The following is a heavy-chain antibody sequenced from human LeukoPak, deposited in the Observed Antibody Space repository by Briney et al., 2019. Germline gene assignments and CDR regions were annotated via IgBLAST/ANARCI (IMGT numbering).Heavy chain of an antibody. CDR1: GGSISSSNYY. CDR2: IFYTGST. D-gene: IGHD6-6*01. Sequence: SETLSLTCTVSGGSISSSNYYWAWIRQPPGKGLEWIANIFYTGSTYYNPSLKSRVTISVDTSKNQFSLKLSSVTAADTAVYYCARRSSSSWGYYYYYMDVWGKGTTVTVSS. V-gene: IGHV4-39*07. J-gene: IGHJ6*03. CDR3: ARRSSSSWGYYYYYMDV.